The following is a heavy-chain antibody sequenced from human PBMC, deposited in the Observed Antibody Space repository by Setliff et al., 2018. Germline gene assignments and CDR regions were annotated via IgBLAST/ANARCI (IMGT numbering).Heavy chain of an antibody. CDR2: IKSKTDGGTT. Sequence: PGGSLRLSCAASGFTFSSYGMHWVRQAPGKGLEWVGRIKSKTDGGTTDYAAPVKGRFTISRDDSKNTLYLQMNSLKTEDTAVYYCTTDLIAAAVYWGQGTLVTVSS. D-gene: IGHD6-13*01. J-gene: IGHJ4*02. CDR3: TTDLIAAAVY. CDR1: GFTFSSYG. V-gene: IGHV3-15*01.